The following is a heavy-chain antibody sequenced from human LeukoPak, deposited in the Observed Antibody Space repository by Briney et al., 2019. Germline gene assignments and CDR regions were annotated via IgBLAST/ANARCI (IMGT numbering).Heavy chain of an antibody. D-gene: IGHD1-26*01. CDR3: ASGGIYYGAAFDF. CDR2: VNQGGTQN. Sequence: GGSLRLSCAASGFTFSSQWMSWVRQAPGKGLEWVAIVNQGGTQNYYVDSVKGRFTISRDNAKNSLYLQMNSLRAEDTALYYCASGGIYYGAAFDFWGQGTLVTVSS. CDR1: GFTFSSQW. V-gene: IGHV3-7*03. J-gene: IGHJ4*02.